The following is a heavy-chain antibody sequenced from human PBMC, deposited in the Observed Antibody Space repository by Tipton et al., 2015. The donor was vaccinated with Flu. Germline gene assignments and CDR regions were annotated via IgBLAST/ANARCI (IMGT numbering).Heavy chain of an antibody. CDR1: GGSFSDNY. J-gene: IGHJ6*02. V-gene: IGHV4-34*01. Sequence: TLSLTCAVYGGSFSDNYWSWIRQPPGKGLEWIGEINHSGSTNYNPSLKSRVTVSLDTSKNQFSLKLASVTAADTAVYYCARGKDQRRKVATIRYYHYGMDVWGQGTTVTVSS. D-gene: IGHD5-12*01. CDR3: ARGKDQRRKVATIRYYHYGMDV. CDR2: INHSGST.